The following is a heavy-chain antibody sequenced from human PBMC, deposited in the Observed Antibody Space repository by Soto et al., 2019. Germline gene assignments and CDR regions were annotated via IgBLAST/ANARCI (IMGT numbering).Heavy chain of an antibody. CDR1: GFTFSSYA. CDR2: ISGSGGST. CDR3: AKDRIAVAAPIYFDY. Sequence: VGSLRLSCAASGFTFSSYAMSWVRQAPGKGLEWVSAISGSGGSTYYADSVKGRFTISRDNSKNTLYLQMNSLRAEDTAVYYCAKDRIAVAAPIYFDYWGQGTLVTVSS. V-gene: IGHV3-23*01. D-gene: IGHD6-19*01. J-gene: IGHJ4*02.